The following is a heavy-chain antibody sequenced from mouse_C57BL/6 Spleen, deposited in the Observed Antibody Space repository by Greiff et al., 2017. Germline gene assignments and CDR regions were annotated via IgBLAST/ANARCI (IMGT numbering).Heavy chain of an antibody. V-gene: IGHV1-42*01. CDR3: ARDGKGDYAMDY. CDR2: INPSTGGT. J-gene: IGHJ4*01. CDR1: GYSFTGYY. D-gene: IGHD2-1*01. Sequence: VQLQQSGPELVKPGASVKISCKASGYSFTGYYMNWVKQSPEKSLEWIGEINPSTGGTTYNQKFKAKATLTVDKSSSKAYMQLKSLTSEDSAVYYCARDGKGDYAMDYWGQGTSVTVSS.